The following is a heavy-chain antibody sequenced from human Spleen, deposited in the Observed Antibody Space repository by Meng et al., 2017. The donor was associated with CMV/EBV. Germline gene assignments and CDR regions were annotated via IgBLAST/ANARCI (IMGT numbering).Heavy chain of an antibody. CDR1: GFTFDDYA. V-gene: IGHV3-30-3*01. CDR2: ISYDGSNK. CDR3: ARDSSSYDKAFDY. J-gene: IGHJ4*02. D-gene: IGHD6-13*01. Sequence: GGSLRLSCAASGFTFDDYAMHWVRQAPGKGLEWVAVISYDGSNKYYADSVKGRFTISRDNSKNTLYLQMNSLRAEDTAVYYCARDSSSYDKAFDYWGQGTLVTVSS.